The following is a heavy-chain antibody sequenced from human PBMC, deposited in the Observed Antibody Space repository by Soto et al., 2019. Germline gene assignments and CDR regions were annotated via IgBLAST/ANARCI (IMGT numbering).Heavy chain of an antibody. CDR2: IVVGSGTT. J-gene: IGHJ4*02. V-gene: IGHV1-58*01. CDR1: GFTFPSSA. Sequence: VKVSCKASGFTFPSSAVHWVRQVRGQRLEWIGWIVVGSGTTDSAQKFQERVTFTRDMSTGTVYMELSSLKSEDTALYYCAADDMTTFIWGQGTLVKVSS. CDR3: AADDMTTFI. D-gene: IGHD1-1*01.